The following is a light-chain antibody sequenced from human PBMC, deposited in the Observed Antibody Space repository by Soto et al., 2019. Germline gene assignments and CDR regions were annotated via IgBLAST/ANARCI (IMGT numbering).Light chain of an antibody. V-gene: IGKV3-11*01. CDR3: QQRSNWPPLT. Sequence: EIVLTPPPAPPSLSPGERATLSCRASQSVSSYLAWYQQKPGQAPRLLIYDASNRATGIPARFSGSGSGTDFTLTISSLEPEDFAVYYCQQRSNWPPLTFGGGTKVEIK. J-gene: IGKJ4*01. CDR1: QSVSSY. CDR2: DAS.